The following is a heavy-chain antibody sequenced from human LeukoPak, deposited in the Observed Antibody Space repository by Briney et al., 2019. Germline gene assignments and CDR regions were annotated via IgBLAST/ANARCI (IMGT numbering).Heavy chain of an antibody. CDR1: GGSISSYY. CDR3: ARDHPLPDV. V-gene: IGHV4-59*01. CDR2: IYYTGST. Sequence: SETLSLTCTVSGGSISSYYWTWIRQPPGKGLEWIGYIYYTGSTYYNPSLESRVTISVDTSKNQFSLKLTSMTAADTAVYFCARDHPLPDVWGQGTTVTVSS. J-gene: IGHJ6*02.